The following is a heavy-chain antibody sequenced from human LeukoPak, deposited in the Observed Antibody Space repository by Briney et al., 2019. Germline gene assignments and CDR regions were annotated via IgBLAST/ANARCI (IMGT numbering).Heavy chain of an antibody. Sequence: GGSLRLSCAASGFTFSSYAMHWVRQAPGKGLEYVSAISSNGGSTSYANSVKGRFTISRDNSKNTLYLQMGSLRAEDMAVYYCARSSIVVVSILDYWGQGTLVTISS. CDR3: ARSSIVVVSILDY. CDR2: ISSNGGST. D-gene: IGHD2-2*01. V-gene: IGHV3-64*01. CDR1: GFTFSSYA. J-gene: IGHJ4*02.